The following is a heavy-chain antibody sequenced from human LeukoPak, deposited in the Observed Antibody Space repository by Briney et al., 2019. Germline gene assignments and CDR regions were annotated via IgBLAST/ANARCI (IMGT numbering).Heavy chain of an antibody. D-gene: IGHD3-10*01. Sequence: PSETLSLTCTVSGDSISTSFYWGWIRQPPGKGLEWIGNIFYSGRTYYNPSLKSRVIMSVDTSKNQFSLKLSSVTAADTAVYYCATENGMVRGVFDYWGQGTLVTVSS. J-gene: IGHJ4*02. CDR3: ATENGMVRGVFDY. V-gene: IGHV4-39*07. CDR2: IFYSGRT. CDR1: GDSISTSFY.